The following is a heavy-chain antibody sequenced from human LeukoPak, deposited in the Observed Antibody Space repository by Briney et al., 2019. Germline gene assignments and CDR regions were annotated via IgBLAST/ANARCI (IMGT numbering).Heavy chain of an antibody. CDR1: GGSISSHY. Sequence: SETLSLTCTVSGGSISSHYWSWIRQPPGKGLEWIGYIYYSGSTNYNPSLKSRVTISVDTSKNQFSLKLSSVTAADTAVYYCASKRARGPRYYYYYGMDVWGQGTTVTVSS. CDR3: ASKRARGPRYYYYYGMDV. J-gene: IGHJ6*02. D-gene: IGHD3-10*01. V-gene: IGHV4-59*11. CDR2: IYYSGST.